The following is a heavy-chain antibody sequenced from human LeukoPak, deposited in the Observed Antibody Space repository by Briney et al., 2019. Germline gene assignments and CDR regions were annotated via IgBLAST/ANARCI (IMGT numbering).Heavy chain of an antibody. V-gene: IGHV3-11*01. D-gene: IGHD3-9*01. J-gene: IGHJ1*01. CDR1: GFAFTDYY. CDR3: ARDGHYDILTGYFQD. CDR2: ITNSGTTI. Sequence: PGGSLRLSCAASGFAFTDYYMSWIRQAPGKGLEWVSYITNSGTTIYYADSVKGRFTISRDNAKNSLYLQMNSLRAEDTAVYYCARDGHYDILTGYFQDWGQGTLVTVSS.